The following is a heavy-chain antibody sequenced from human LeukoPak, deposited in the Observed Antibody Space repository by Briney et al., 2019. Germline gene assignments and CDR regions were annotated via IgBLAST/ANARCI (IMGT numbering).Heavy chain of an antibody. CDR3: ARFIGSSGYYDY. V-gene: IGHV4-59*01. Sequence: SETLSLTCTASGGSISGYYWSWIRQPPGKGLELIGYIYSTGITDYNPSLTSRVTISVDTSKNQFSLKLSSVTAADTAVYYCARFIGSSGYYDYWGHGTLVT. D-gene: IGHD3-22*01. J-gene: IGHJ4*01. CDR2: IYSTGIT. CDR1: GGSISGYY.